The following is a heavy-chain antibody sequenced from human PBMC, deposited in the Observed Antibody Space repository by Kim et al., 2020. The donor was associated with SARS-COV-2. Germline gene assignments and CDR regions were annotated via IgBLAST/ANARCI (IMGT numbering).Heavy chain of an antibody. D-gene: IGHD4-17*01. J-gene: IGHJ4*02. V-gene: IGHV4-59*01. CDR3: ARAPAYGGNVMFIHYFDY. Sequence: SETLSLTCTVSGGSISSYYWSWIRQPPGKGLEWIGYIYYSGSTNYNPSLKSRVTISVDTSKNQFSLKLSSVTAADTAVYYCARAPAYGGNVMFIHYFDYWGQGTLVTVSS. CDR2: IYYSGST. CDR1: GGSISSYY.